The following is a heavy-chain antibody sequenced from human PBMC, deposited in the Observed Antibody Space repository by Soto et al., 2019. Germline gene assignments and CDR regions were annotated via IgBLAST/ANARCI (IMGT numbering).Heavy chain of an antibody. J-gene: IGHJ6*02. D-gene: IGHD1-1*01. CDR2: ISFDGSNK. V-gene: IGHV3-30*18. CDR3: AKDLFELQRRGRMEV. CDR1: GFTFRSYG. Sequence: QVQLVESGGGVVQPGRSLRLSCAASGFTFRSYGMHWVRQAPGKGLEWVAVISFDGSNKYYVDSVKGRFTISRDNSKNTLYLQMNSLRAEDTAVYYGAKDLFELQRRGRMEVWGQGTTVIVSS.